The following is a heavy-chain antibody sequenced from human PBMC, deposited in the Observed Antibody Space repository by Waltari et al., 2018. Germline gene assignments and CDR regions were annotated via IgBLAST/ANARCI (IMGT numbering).Heavy chain of an antibody. J-gene: IGHJ4*02. CDR3: ARGEGHEQLVFDY. V-gene: IGHV1-69*12. CDR1: GGTFSSYA. Sequence: QVQLVQSGAEVKKPGSSVKVSCKASGGTFSSYAISWVRQAPGQGLEWMGWISPNFGTASYAQKFQGRVTITADESTSTAYMELSSLRSEDTAVYYCARGEGHEQLVFDYWGQGTLVTVSS. D-gene: IGHD6-6*01. CDR2: ISPNFGTA.